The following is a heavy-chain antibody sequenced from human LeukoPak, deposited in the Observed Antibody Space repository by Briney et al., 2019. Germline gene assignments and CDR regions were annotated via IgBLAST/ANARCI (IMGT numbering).Heavy chain of an antibody. V-gene: IGHV1-18*04. Sequence: ASAKVSCKASGYTFTSYGISWVRQAPGQGLEWMGWISAYYGNTNYAQKLQGRVTMTTDTSTSTAYMELRSLRPDDTAVYYCAREAGDYVWGSYRYGAEYFQHWGQGTLFTVSS. CDR2: ISAYYGNT. CDR1: GYTFTSYG. CDR3: AREAGDYVWGSYRYGAEYFQH. J-gene: IGHJ1*01. D-gene: IGHD3-16*02.